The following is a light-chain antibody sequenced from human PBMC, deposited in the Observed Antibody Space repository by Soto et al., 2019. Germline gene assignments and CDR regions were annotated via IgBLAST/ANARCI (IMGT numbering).Light chain of an antibody. CDR3: QQYSQWPIT. V-gene: IGKV3D-15*01. CDR1: QSVNRN. Sequence: ELVMTQSPATLSLSPGERASLSCRASQSVNRNYLAWYQQKPGQAPRLLIYGISSRATGIPARFSGSGSGTEFTLTITSLQPEDFAVYYCQQYSQWPITFGQGTRLEIK. J-gene: IGKJ5*01. CDR2: GIS.